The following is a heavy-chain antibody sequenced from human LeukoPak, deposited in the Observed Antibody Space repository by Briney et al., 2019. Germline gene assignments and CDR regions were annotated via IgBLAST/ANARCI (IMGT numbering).Heavy chain of an antibody. CDR3: ASYSSGWYGYYFDY. D-gene: IGHD6-19*01. CDR1: GGSFSGYY. CDR2: INHSGST. V-gene: IGHV4-34*01. J-gene: IGHJ4*02. Sequence: SETLSLTCAVYGGSFSGYYWSWIRQPPGKGLEWIGEINHSGSTNYNPSLKSRVTISVDTSKNQFSLKLSSVTAADTAVYYCASYSSGWYGYYFDYWGQGTLVTVSS.